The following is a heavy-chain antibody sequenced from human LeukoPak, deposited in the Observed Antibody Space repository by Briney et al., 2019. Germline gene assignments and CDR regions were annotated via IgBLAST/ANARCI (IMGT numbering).Heavy chain of an antibody. CDR2: IRCDGSNE. D-gene: IGHD3-3*01. J-gene: IGHJ3*02. Sequence: GGSLRLSCAASGFTFSRYGMEWVRQAPGKGLECVAFIRCDGSNEYCAESVKGRFTISRDNSKNTLYLQMNTLRVEDTAVYYCAKGGAPAGFWSCPRDAFDIWGQGTMVTVSS. CDR3: AKGGAPAGFWSCPRDAFDI. CDR1: GFTFSRYG. V-gene: IGHV3-30*02.